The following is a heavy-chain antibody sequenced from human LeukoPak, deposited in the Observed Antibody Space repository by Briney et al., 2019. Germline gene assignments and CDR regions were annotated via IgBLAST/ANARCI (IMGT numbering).Heavy chain of an antibody. D-gene: IGHD3-22*01. Sequence: GGSLRLSCAAPGFTFSSYEMNWVRQAPGKGLEWVSYISSSGSTIYYADSVKGRFTISRDNAKNSLYLQMNSLRAEDTAVYYCARGLSHNYYDSSGYYLTPYYLDYWGQGTLVTVSS. CDR2: ISSSGSTI. CDR3: ARGLSHNYYDSSGYYLTPYYLDY. V-gene: IGHV3-48*03. CDR1: GFTFSSYE. J-gene: IGHJ4*02.